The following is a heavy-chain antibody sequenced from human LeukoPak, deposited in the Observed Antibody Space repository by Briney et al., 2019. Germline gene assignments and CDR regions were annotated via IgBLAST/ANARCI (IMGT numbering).Heavy chain of an antibody. CDR2: ISAYNGNT. V-gene: IGHV1-18*01. CDR3: ARDRATDREQNWFDP. D-gene: IGHD5-24*01. J-gene: IGHJ5*02. Sequence: ASVKVSCKASGYTFTTYGISWVRQAPGQGLEWMGWISAYNGNTNYAQNLQGRVTMTTDTSTSTAYMELMSLRSDDTAVYYCARDRATDREQNWFDPWGQGTLVTVSS. CDR1: GYTFTTYG.